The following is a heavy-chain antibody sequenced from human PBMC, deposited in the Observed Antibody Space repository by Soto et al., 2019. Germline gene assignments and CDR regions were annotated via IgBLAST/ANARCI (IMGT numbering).Heavy chain of an antibody. Sequence: HPGGSLRLSCAASGFTFSDHYMDWVRQAPGKGLEWVANIKQDGSEKYYVDSVKGRFTISRDNAKNSLYLQMDSLRAEDTAVYYCARERYSSSWYRSYNWFDPWGQGTLVTVSS. D-gene: IGHD6-13*01. V-gene: IGHV3-7*03. CDR2: IKQDGSEK. CDR3: ARERYSSSWYRSYNWFDP. J-gene: IGHJ5*02. CDR1: GFTFSDHY.